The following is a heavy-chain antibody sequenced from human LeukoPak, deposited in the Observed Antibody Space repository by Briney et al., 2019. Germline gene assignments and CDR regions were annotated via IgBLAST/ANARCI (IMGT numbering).Heavy chain of an antibody. V-gene: IGHV4-30-2*01. Sequence: SETLSLTCAVSGGSISSGGYSWSWIRQPPGKGLEWIGYIYHSGSTYYNPSLKSRATISVDRSKNQFSLKLSSVTAADTAVYYCARGSEGFGELFIDYWGQGTLVTVSS. CDR2: IYHSGST. CDR1: GGSISSGGYS. D-gene: IGHD3-10*01. CDR3: ARGSEGFGELFIDY. J-gene: IGHJ4*02.